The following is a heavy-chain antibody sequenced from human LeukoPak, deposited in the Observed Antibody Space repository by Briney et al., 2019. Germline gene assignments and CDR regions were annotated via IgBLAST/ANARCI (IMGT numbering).Heavy chain of an antibody. Sequence: PGGSLRLSCAASGFTFNSYAMTWVRQAPEKGLEWVSSIIDSGISTYYGDSVKGRFTISRDNSKNTLYLQMNSLRAEDTAIYYCAKGSCGNYDYWGQGTLVTVSS. J-gene: IGHJ4*02. V-gene: IGHV3-23*01. CDR1: GFTFNSYA. CDR3: AKGSCGNYDY. D-gene: IGHD1-26*01. CDR2: IIDSGIST.